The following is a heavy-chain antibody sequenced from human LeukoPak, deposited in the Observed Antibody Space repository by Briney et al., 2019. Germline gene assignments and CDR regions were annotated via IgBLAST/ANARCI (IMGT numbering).Heavy chain of an antibody. V-gene: IGHV4-34*01. CDR3: ARLTYYDYIWGSYRPHPFDY. Sequence: SETLSLTCAVYGGSFSGYYWSWIRQPPGKGLEWIGEINHSGSTNYNPSLKSRVTISVDTPKNQFSLKLSSVTAADTAVYYCARLTYYDYIWGSYRPHPFDYWGQGTLVTVSS. J-gene: IGHJ4*02. D-gene: IGHD3-16*02. CDR1: GGSFSGYY. CDR2: INHSGST.